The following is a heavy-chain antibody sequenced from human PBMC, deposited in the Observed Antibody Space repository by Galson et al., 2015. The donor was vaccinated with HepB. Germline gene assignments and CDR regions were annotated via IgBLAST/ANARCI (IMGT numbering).Heavy chain of an antibody. V-gene: IGHV3-21*01. Sequence: SLRLSCAASEFSFRTYSMNWVRQAPGKGLEWVSSITSTGTYIFYAESVKGRFTISRDNAKNSLYLQMNSLRVEDAAIYYCAGDLGVAVAATTLDLWGQGTLVTVSS. J-gene: IGHJ5*02. CDR3: AGDLGVAVAATTLDL. D-gene: IGHD6-19*01. CDR2: ITSTGTYI. CDR1: EFSFRTYS.